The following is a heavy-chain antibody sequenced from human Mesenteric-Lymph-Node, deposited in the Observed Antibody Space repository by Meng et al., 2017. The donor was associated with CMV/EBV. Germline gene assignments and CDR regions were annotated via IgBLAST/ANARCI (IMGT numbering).Heavy chain of an antibody. CDR2: ISGSDGST. CDR3: AKDVI. Sequence: GASLKISCAASGFTFSNFAMSWVRQASGKGLEWVSAISGSDGSTYYADSVKGLFTISRDNSKNTLYLRISSLRAEDTAVYYCAKDVIWGQGTLVTVSS. J-gene: IGHJ4*02. V-gene: IGHV3-23*01. CDR1: GFTFSNFA.